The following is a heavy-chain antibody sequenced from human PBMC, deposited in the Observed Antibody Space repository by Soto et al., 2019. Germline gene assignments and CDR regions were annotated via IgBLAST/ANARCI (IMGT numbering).Heavy chain of an antibody. J-gene: IGHJ4*02. CDR2: ISGSGGTK. CDR3: ARDNFPGYWSGGKCYSVWGADS. Sequence: PVGSLRLSCAASGFTFSSYAMTWVRQAPGKGLEWVSGISGSGGTKYYADSVRGRFSISRDNSQNTLYLQMSSLRAEDTAIYYCARDNFPGYWSGGKCYSVWGADSWGVGTRVTVAS. D-gene: IGHD2-15*01. CDR1: GFTFSSYA. V-gene: IGHV3-23*01.